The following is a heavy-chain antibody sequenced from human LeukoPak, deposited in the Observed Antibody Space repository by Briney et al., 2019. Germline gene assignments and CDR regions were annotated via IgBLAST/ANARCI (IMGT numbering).Heavy chain of an antibody. CDR3: ANDVSSGWYIFDY. CDR2: VTGSGGST. D-gene: IGHD6-19*01. CDR1: GFTFSSYA. V-gene: IGHV3-23*01. J-gene: IGHJ4*02. Sequence: GGSLRLSCAASGFTFSSYALTTVRQAPGKGLEWVSTVTGSGGSTYYADSVKGRFTISRDNSKNTLYLQINSLGAEDTAVYYCANDVSSGWYIFDYWGQGTLVTVSS.